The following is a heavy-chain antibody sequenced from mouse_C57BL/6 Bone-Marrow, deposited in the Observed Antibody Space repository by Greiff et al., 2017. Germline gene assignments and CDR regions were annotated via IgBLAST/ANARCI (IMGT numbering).Heavy chain of an antibody. V-gene: IGHV5-17*01. CDR1: GFTFSDYG. CDR3: VYDYDLAWFAY. CDR2: ISSGSSTT. Sequence: EVKLVASGGGLVKPGGSLKLSCAASGFTFSDYGMHWVRQAPEKGLEWVAYISSGSSTTYYAATVKGRFTISRENAKNTLFLLMTSLWSEYTAIYYCVYDYDLAWFAYWGQGTLVTVSA. D-gene: IGHD2-4*01. J-gene: IGHJ3*01.